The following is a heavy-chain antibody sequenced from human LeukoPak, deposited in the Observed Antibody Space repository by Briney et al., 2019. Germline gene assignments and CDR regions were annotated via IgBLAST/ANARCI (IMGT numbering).Heavy chain of an antibody. D-gene: IGHD5-18*01. CDR1: GFTFSNAW. V-gene: IGHV3-15*01. J-gene: IGHJ4*02. CDR3: TTKLWLPYYFDY. CDR2: IKSKTDGGTT. Sequence: PGGSLRLSCAASGFTFSNAWMSWVRQAPGKGLEWVGRIKSKTDGGTTDYAAPVKGGFTISRDDSKNTLYLQMNSLKTEDTAVYYCTTKLWLPYYFDYWGQGTLVTVSS.